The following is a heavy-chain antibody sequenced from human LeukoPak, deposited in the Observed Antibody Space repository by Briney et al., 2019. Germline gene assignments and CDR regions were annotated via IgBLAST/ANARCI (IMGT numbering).Heavy chain of an antibody. Sequence: GGSLRLSCAASGFTFSSYAMSWVRQAPGEGLEWVSAISGSGGSTYYADSVKGRFTISRDNSKNTLYLQMNSLRAEDTAVYYCARPSSQQLVHYYFDYWGQGTLVTVSS. V-gene: IGHV3-23*01. CDR1: GFTFSSYA. D-gene: IGHD6-13*01. CDR3: ARPSSQQLVHYYFDY. CDR2: ISGSGGST. J-gene: IGHJ4*02.